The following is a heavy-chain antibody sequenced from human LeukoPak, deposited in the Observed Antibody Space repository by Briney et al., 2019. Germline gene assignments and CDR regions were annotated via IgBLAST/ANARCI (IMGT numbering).Heavy chain of an antibody. D-gene: IGHD5-18*01. V-gene: IGHV4-34*01. CDR2: INHSGST. J-gene: IGHJ4*02. Sequence: SETLSLTCAVYGGSFSGYYWSWIRQPPGKGLEWIGEINHSGSTNYNPSLKSRVTISVDTSKNQFSLKLSSVTAADTAVYYCARGRGYSYGFLDYWGQGTLVTVSS. CDR1: GGSFSGYY. CDR3: ARGRGYSYGFLDY.